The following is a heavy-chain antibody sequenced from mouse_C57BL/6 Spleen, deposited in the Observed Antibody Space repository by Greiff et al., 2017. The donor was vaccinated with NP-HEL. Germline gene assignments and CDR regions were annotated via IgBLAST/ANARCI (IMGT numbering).Heavy chain of an antibody. J-gene: IGHJ4*01. CDR1: GYSITSGYY. V-gene: IGHV3-6*01. D-gene: IGHD2-3*01. CDR3: ARDAYDGYCDTDAMDY. Sequence: EVLLVESGPGLVKPSQSLSLTCSVSGYSITSGYYWNWIRQLPGNKLEWMGYISYDGSNNYNPSLKNRNSITRDTSTNQVSLKLNSVTTEDTATYYCARDAYDGYCDTDAMDYWGQGTSVTVSS. CDR2: ISYDGSN.